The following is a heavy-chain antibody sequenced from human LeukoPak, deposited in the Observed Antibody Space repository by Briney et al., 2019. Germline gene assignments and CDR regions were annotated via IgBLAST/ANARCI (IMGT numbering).Heavy chain of an antibody. Sequence: PGGSLRLSCAASGFTLRDYAMTWVRQAPGKGLEWVSAISGSGGSTYYADSVKGRFTISRDNSKNTLYLEMNSLRAEDTAVYYCAKDRGYCSTSTCFKPFDYWGRGALVTVSS. CDR1: GFTLRDYA. CDR2: ISGSGGST. CDR3: AKDRGYCSTSTCFKPFDY. D-gene: IGHD2-2*01. V-gene: IGHV3-23*01. J-gene: IGHJ4*02.